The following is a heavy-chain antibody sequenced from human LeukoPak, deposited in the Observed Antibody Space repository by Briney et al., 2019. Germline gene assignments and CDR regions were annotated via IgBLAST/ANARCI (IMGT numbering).Heavy chain of an antibody. Sequence: ASVKVSCKASGYTFTDYFMHWVRQAPGQGLEWMAWINTKNGGTKYAQKFQGRVTMTRDTSISTAYMELSSLRSDDTAVYYCARGTGSSWFDPWGQGTLVTVSS. D-gene: IGHD2-8*02. CDR2: INTKNGGT. V-gene: IGHV1-2*02. J-gene: IGHJ5*02. CDR1: GYTFTDYF. CDR3: ARGTGSSWFDP.